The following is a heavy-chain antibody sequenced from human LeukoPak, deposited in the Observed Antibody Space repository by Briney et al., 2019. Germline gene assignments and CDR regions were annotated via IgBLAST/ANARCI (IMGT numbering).Heavy chain of an antibody. CDR3: ARGLRQGSAWSWGPKEKSYQYMDV. D-gene: IGHD6-19*01. CDR1: GGSFSSHY. V-gene: IGHV4-34*01. J-gene: IGHJ6*04. CDR2: INPRGST. Sequence: PSETLSLTCGVSGGSFSSHYWTWIRPPPGKGLEWIGEINPRGSTNYNPSLESRVTVSADTSRNQLSLSLTSVTAADSAVYFCARGLRQGSAWSWGPKEKSYQYMDVWGTGTTVIVSS.